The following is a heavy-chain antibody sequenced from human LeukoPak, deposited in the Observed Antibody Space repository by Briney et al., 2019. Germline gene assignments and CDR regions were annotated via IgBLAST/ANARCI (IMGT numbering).Heavy chain of an antibody. Sequence: GGSLRLSCAAFGVTVSSNYMSWVRQAPGKGLEWVSVIYSGGSTYYAVSVRGRFTISRHNSKNTLYLQMNSLRAEDTAVYYCARAWCSGGSCFDGFYFDYWGQGTLVTVSS. J-gene: IGHJ4*02. CDR2: IYSGGST. D-gene: IGHD2-15*01. CDR3: ARAWCSGGSCFDGFYFDY. CDR1: GVTVSSNY. V-gene: IGHV3-53*04.